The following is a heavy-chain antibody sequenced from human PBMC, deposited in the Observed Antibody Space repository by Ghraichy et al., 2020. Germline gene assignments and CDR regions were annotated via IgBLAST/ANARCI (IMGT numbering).Heavy chain of an antibody. CDR2: IKQDGSEK. V-gene: IGHV3-7*03. D-gene: IGHD2-15*01. Sequence: SCAASRFTLNTSWMSWVRQAPGKGLEWVVNIKQDGSEKYYVDSVKGRFTISRDNAKNSLYLQMNSLRVEDTAVYYCARGDSCSGGSCYPYYYYMDVWGKGTTVTVSS. CDR1: RFTLNTSW. CDR3: ARGDSCSGGSCYPYYYYMDV. J-gene: IGHJ6*03.